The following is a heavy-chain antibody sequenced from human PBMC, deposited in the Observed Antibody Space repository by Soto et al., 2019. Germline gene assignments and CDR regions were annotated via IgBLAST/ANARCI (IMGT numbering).Heavy chain of an antibody. V-gene: IGHV3-13*01. D-gene: IGHD3-9*01. J-gene: IGHJ6*02. Sequence: GGSLRLSCAASGFTFSSYDMHWVRQATGKGLEWVSAIGTAGDTYYPGSVKGRFTISRENAKNSLYLQMNSLRAEDTAVYYCARGDYDILTGYYYGMDVWGQGTTVTAP. CDR2: IGTAGDT. CDR1: GFTFSSYD. CDR3: ARGDYDILTGYYYGMDV.